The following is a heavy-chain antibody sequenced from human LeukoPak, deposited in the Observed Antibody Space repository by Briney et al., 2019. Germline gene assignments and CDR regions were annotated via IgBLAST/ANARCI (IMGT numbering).Heavy chain of an antibody. CDR3: ARAPPVVVPAASFYYYYMDV. CDR2: INHSGST. D-gene: IGHD2-2*01. J-gene: IGHJ6*03. Sequence: ASETVSLTCAVYGVSFSGYYWSWLRQPPGKGLEWIGEINHSGSTNYNPSLKSRVTISVHTSKNQFSLKLSSVTAADTAVYYCARAPPVVVPAASFYYYYMDVWGKGTTVTVSS. CDR1: GVSFSGYY. V-gene: IGHV4-34*01.